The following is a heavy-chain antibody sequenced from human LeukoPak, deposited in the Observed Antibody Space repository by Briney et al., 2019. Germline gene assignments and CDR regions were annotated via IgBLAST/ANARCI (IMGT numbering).Heavy chain of an antibody. V-gene: IGHV1-2*02. CDR3: ARGMGYDSSGYYFEGRFLYYFDY. CDR2: INPNSGGT. J-gene: IGHJ4*02. D-gene: IGHD3-22*01. CDR1: GYTFTSYG. Sequence: ASVKVSCKASGYTFTSYGISWVRQATGQGLEWMGWINPNSGGTNYAQKFQGRVTMTRDTSISTAYMELSRLRSDDTAVYYCARGMGYDSSGYYFEGRFLYYFDYWGQGTLVTVSS.